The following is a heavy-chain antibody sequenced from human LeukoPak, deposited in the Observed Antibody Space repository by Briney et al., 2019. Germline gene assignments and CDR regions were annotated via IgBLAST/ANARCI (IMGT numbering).Heavy chain of an antibody. Sequence: PSETLSLTCTVSGDSISSYYWSWIRQSPGKGLEWVANIKQDGSEKYYVDSVKGRFTISRDNAKKSLYLQMNSLRAEDTAVYHCAREGRESSGYDYWGQGTLVTVSS. D-gene: IGHD3-22*01. CDR1: GDSISSYY. V-gene: IGHV3-7*01. J-gene: IGHJ4*02. CDR3: AREGRESSGYDY. CDR2: IKQDGSEK.